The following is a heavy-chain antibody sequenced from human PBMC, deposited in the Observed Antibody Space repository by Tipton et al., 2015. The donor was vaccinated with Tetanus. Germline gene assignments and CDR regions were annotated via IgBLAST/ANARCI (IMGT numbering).Heavy chain of an antibody. V-gene: IGHV4-39*07. CDR2: MYNSGAT. D-gene: IGHD6-13*01. CDR1: GGSISSTSYY. Sequence: TLSLTCTVSGGSISSTSYYWAWIRQPPGKGLEWIGTMYNSGATYYNPSLKSRVTISMDRSKNQISLQLTSVTAADTAVYFCAGITAQRTELYFDHWGQGTLVTVSS. J-gene: IGHJ4*02. CDR3: AGITAQRTELYFDH.